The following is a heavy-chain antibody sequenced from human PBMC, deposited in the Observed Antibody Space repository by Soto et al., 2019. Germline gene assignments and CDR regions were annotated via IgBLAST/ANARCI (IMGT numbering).Heavy chain of an antibody. D-gene: IGHD6-19*01. V-gene: IGHV4-4*02. CDR1: GGSISSNNW. J-gene: IGHJ4*02. Sequence: QVQLQESGPGLVKPSGTLSLTCAVSGGSISSNNWWSWVRQPPGKGLEWIGEIYHSGSTNYNPSRKSRVTXXVXESKNQFSLKLSSVTAADTAVYFCARVAVSGTRFDYWGQGTLVTVSS. CDR3: ARVAVSGTRFDY. CDR2: IYHSGST.